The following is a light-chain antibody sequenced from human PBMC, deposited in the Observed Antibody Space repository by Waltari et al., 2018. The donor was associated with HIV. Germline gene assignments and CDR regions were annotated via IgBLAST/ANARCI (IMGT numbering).Light chain of an antibody. CDR1: QNIRSY. Sequence: DIQMTQSPASLSASVGDRGTFTCRASQNIRSYLNWYQLKPGKAPKLLIYAASTLQSGVPSRFSGGASGTDFTLTITSLQPEDFSTYYCQQSYDAPYTFGQGTKLEIK. CDR2: AAS. J-gene: IGKJ2*01. CDR3: QQSYDAPYT. V-gene: IGKV1-39*01.